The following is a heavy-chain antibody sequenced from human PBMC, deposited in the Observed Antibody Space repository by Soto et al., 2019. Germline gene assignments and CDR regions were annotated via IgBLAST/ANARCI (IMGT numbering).Heavy chain of an antibody. D-gene: IGHD3-3*01. J-gene: IGHJ6*02. V-gene: IGHV3-33*01. CDR1: VFTFSNFG. CDR3: ARERKFDFWRKGLDV. CDR2: VWYDGSSK. Sequence: GGSLRLSCEASVFTFSNFGMNWVRQAPGKGLEWVARVWYDGSSKYYVDSVKGRFTISRNTAHMELSSLQSEDTAVYYCARERKFDFWRKGLDVWGQGTTVTVSS.